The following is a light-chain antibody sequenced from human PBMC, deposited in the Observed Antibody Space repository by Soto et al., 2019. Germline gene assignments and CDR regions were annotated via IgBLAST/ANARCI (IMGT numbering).Light chain of an antibody. CDR2: KAS. CDR1: QSISSW. Sequence: DIQMTQSPSTLSASVGDRVTITCRASQSISSWLAWYQQKPGKAPKILIYKASSLESGVPSRCSGSGSGTEFTLTISSLQPDDFATYYCQQYHTWWTFGQGTKVEI. CDR3: QQYHTWWT. V-gene: IGKV1-5*03. J-gene: IGKJ1*01.